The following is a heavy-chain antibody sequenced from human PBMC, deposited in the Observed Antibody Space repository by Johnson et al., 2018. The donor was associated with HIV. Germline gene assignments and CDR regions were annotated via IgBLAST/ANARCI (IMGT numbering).Heavy chain of an antibody. CDR3: ARDNGYYYDSSGSRNAFDI. Sequence: QVQLVESGGGVVQPGRSLRLSCAVSGFTFNNYPMHWVRQAPGKGLEWVAVISYDGSNKYYADSVKGRFTISRDNSKNTLYLQMNSLRAEDTAVYYCARDNGYYYDSSGSRNAFDIWGQGTMVTVSS. V-gene: IGHV3-30-3*01. D-gene: IGHD3-22*01. CDR1: GFTFNNYP. J-gene: IGHJ3*02. CDR2: ISYDGSNK.